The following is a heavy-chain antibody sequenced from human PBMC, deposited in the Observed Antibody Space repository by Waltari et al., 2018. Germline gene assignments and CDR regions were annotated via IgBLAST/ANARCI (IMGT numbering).Heavy chain of an antibody. J-gene: IGHJ6*02. Sequence: QVQLVQSGAEVKKPGASVKVSCKASGYTFTGYYMHWVRQAPGQGLEWMGRINPNSGGTNYAQKFPGRVTMTRDTSISTAYMELSRLRSDDTAVYYCATAYSSSGNYYYYGMDVWGQGTTVTVSS. V-gene: IGHV1-2*06. CDR1: GYTFTGYY. CDR2: INPNSGGT. D-gene: IGHD6-13*01. CDR3: ATAYSSSGNYYYYGMDV.